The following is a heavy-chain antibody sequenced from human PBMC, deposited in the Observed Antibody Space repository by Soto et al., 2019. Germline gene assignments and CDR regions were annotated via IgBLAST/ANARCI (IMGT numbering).Heavy chain of an antibody. Sequence: QITLKESGPTLVRPTQTLTLTCTFSGFSLSTSGLGVGWIRQPPGKALEWLALIYWNDDKRYSPSLKARLTITTETAKNQVVRTMTNMDPVDTATYYCAHRPSGWYLFDYWGQGTLVTVSS. D-gene: IGHD6-19*01. V-gene: IGHV2-5*01. CDR2: IYWNDDK. CDR1: GFSLSTSGLG. J-gene: IGHJ4*02. CDR3: AHRPSGWYLFDY.